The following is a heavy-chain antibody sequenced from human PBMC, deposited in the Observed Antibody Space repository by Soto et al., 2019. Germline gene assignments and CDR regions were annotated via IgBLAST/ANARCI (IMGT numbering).Heavy chain of an antibody. Sequence: PGGSLRLSCAASGFTFSSYGMHWVRQAPGKGLEWVSAISGSGGSTYYADSVKGRFTISRDNSKNTLYLQMNSLRAEDTAVYYCAKSRDGDPANYFDYWGQGTLVTVSS. CDR2: ISGSGGST. CDR1: GFTFSSYG. CDR3: AKSRDGDPANYFDY. J-gene: IGHJ4*02. D-gene: IGHD2-21*02. V-gene: IGHV3-23*01.